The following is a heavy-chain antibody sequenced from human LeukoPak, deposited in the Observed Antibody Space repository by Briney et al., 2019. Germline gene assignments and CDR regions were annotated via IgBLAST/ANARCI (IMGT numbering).Heavy chain of an antibody. CDR3: ARDSYYGSGSYYRYTFDY. V-gene: IGHV3-53*01. CDR1: GFTVSSNY. Sequence: PGGSLRLSCAASGFTVSSNYMSWVRQAPGKGLEWVSVIYSGGTTYYADCVKGRFTISRDNSKNTLYLQMNSLRAEDTAVYYCARDSYYGSGSYYRYTFDYWGQGTLVAVSS. CDR2: IYSGGTT. D-gene: IGHD3-10*01. J-gene: IGHJ4*02.